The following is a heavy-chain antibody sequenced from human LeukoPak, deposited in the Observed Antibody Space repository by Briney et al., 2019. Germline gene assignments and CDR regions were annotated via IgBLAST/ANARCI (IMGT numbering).Heavy chain of an antibody. CDR2: IDPRDSYT. D-gene: IGHD3-16*01. Sequence: VESLRISCKGSGHGFTSHWISWVRQMPGKGLEWMGRIDPRDSYTYYRPSFQGHVTFSVDKTVNTAYLQWSSLEASDTAMYYCAREGTVMIRIHFDSWGQGTLVTVCS. J-gene: IGHJ4*02. CDR3: AREGTVMIRIHFDS. CDR1: GHGFTSHW. V-gene: IGHV5-10-1*01.